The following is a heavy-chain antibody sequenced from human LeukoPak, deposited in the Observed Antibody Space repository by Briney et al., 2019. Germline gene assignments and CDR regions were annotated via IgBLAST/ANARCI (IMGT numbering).Heavy chain of an antibody. CDR3: ARQTGSGLFILP. CDR1: GGSISSSSYY. D-gene: IGHD3/OR15-3a*01. J-gene: IGHJ4*02. V-gene: IGHV4-39*01. Sequence: SETLSLTCTVSGGSISSSSYYWGWIRQPPGKGLEWFGSIYYSGSTYYNPSLKSRVTISVDTSKNQFSLKLSSVTAADTAVYYCARQTGSGLFILPGGQGTLVTVSS. CDR2: IYYSGST.